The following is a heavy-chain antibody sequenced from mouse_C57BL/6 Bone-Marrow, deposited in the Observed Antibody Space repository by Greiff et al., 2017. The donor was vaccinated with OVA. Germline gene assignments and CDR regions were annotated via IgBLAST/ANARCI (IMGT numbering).Heavy chain of an antibody. J-gene: IGHJ2*01. CDR3: AREGTTVVAPDY. Sequence: VQLQQPGAELVMPGASVKLSCKASGYTFTSYWMHWVKQRPGQGLEWIGEIDPSDSYTNYNQKFKGKSTLTVDKSSSTAYMQLSSLTSEDSAVYDCAREGTTVVAPDYWGQGTTLTVSS. D-gene: IGHD1-1*01. CDR1: GYTFTSYW. CDR2: IDPSDSYT. V-gene: IGHV1-69*01.